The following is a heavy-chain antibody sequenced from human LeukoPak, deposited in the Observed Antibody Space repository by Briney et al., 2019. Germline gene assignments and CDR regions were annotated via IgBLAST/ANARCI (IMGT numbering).Heavy chain of an antibody. Sequence: PGGSLRLSCAASGFTFSSYAMSWVRQAPGKGLEWVSAISGSDGSTYYADPVKGRFTISRDNSKNTLYLQMNSLRAEDTAVYYCAKDLIGSGNYKEFDYWGQGTLVTVSS. J-gene: IGHJ4*02. D-gene: IGHD3-10*01. CDR1: GFTFSSYA. CDR3: AKDLIGSGNYKEFDY. V-gene: IGHV3-23*01. CDR2: ISGSDGST.